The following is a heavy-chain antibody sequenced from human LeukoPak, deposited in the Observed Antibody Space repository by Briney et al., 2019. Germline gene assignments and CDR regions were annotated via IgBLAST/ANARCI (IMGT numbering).Heavy chain of an antibody. Sequence: GESLKISCEAFGYTFTNYWIGWVRQIPGKGLEWMGVIYPGDSRTRYNPSFQGQVTISADKSVNTAYLQWSSLKASDTAMYYCARHRAGYGDYKSGLDYWGQGTLVTVSS. CDR1: GYTFTNYW. CDR3: ARHRAGYGDYKSGLDY. D-gene: IGHD4-17*01. V-gene: IGHV5-51*01. CDR2: IYPGDSRT. J-gene: IGHJ4*02.